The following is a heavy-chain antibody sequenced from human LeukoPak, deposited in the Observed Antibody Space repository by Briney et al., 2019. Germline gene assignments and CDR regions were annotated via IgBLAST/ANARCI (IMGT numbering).Heavy chain of an antibody. CDR2: INHNGDVN. CDR1: GFTFSSYW. Sequence: GGSLRLSCAASGFTFSSYWMNWARQAPGKGLEWVACINHNGDVNYYVDSVKGRFTISRDNAKNSLYLQMSNLRAEDTAVYFCARGGGLDVWGQGATVTVSS. J-gene: IGHJ6*02. CDR3: ARGGGLDV. V-gene: IGHV3-7*03. D-gene: IGHD3-16*01.